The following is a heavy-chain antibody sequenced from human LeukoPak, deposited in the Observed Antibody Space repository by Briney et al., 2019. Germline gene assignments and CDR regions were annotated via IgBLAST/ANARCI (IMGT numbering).Heavy chain of an antibody. D-gene: IGHD6-13*01. V-gene: IGHV3-66*01. J-gene: IGHJ4*02. CDR3: AGSTSWYAYYFDY. Sequence: GGSLRLSCTASGFTVSSNYMSWVRQAPGKGLEWVSVIYSGGSTYYADSVKGRFTIPRDNSKNTLYLQMNSLRAEDTAVYYCAGSTSWYAYYFDYWGQGTLVTVSP. CDR2: IYSGGST. CDR1: GFTVSSNY.